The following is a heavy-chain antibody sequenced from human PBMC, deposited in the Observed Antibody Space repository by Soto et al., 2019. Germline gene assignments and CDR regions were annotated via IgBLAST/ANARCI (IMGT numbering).Heavy chain of an antibody. J-gene: IGHJ4*02. CDR2: ISSSGNTI. Sequence: PGGSLRLSCAASGFTFIAYEMNWVRQAPGKGLEWVSYISSSGNTIYYADSVKGRFTISRDNAKNSLFLQMNSLRVEDTAFYYCARSPFLECNWAQGTLVTVSS. CDR3: ARSPFLECN. D-gene: IGHD3-3*02. CDR1: GFTFIAYE. V-gene: IGHV3-48*03.